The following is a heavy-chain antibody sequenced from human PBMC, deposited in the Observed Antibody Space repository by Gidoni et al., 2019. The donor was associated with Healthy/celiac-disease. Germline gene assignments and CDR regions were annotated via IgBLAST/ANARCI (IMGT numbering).Heavy chain of an antibody. Sequence: EVQLVESGGGLVQPGGSLRLSCAASGFTFSSYAMSWVRQAPGKGLEWGSAISGSGGSTYYADSVKGRFTISRDNSKNTLYLQMNSLRAEDTAVYYCAKVGSGVYYDFWSGSSGMDVWGQGTTVTVSS. CDR3: AKVGSGVYYDFWSGSSGMDV. CDR2: ISGSGGST. D-gene: IGHD3-3*01. J-gene: IGHJ6*02. V-gene: IGHV3-23*04. CDR1: GFTFSSYA.